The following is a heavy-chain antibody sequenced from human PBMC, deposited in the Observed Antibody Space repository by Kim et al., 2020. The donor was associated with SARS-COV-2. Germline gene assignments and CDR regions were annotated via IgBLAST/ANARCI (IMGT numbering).Heavy chain of an antibody. CDR3: AREGYGAGRSGFDY. J-gene: IGHJ4*02. D-gene: IGHD3-10*01. V-gene: IGHV1-3*01. Sequence: SQNFPGRVTITRDTAASTAYMELSSLRSEDTAVYYCAREGYGAGRSGFDYWGQGTLVTVSS.